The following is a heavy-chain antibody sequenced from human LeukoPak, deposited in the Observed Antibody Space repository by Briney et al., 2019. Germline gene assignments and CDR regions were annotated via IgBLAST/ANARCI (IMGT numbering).Heavy chain of an antibody. Sequence: PGGSLRLSCAASGFTFSSYSMNWVRQAPGKGLEWVSSISSTSYSIYYADSVKGRFTISRDNAKNSLYLQMNSLRAEDTAVYYCAKVGSGSYGRWKDYYFDYWGQGTLVTVSS. V-gene: IGHV3-21*04. CDR1: GFTFSSYS. CDR3: AKVGSGSYGRWKDYYFDY. D-gene: IGHD1-26*01. CDR2: ISSTSYSI. J-gene: IGHJ4*02.